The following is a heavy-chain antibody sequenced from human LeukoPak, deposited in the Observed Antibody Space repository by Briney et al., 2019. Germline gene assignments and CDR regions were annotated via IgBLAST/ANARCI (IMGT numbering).Heavy chain of an antibody. V-gene: IGHV3-74*01. Sequence: GGSLRLSCAASGFTFSSYWMHWVRQAPGKALVWVSRINTDGSSTSYADSVKGRFTISRDNAKNTLYLQMNSLRAEDTAVYYCAIDCTPFYGDCQPDYWGQGTLVTVSS. D-gene: IGHD4-17*01. J-gene: IGHJ4*02. CDR3: AIDCTPFYGDCQPDY. CDR2: INTDGSST. CDR1: GFTFSSYW.